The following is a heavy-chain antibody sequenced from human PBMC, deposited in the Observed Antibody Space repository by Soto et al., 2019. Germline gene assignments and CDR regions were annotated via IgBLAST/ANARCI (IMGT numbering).Heavy chain of an antibody. J-gene: IGHJ5*02. V-gene: IGHV4-30-2*01. CDR2: MYHSGST. CDR1: GGSISSGGYS. CDR3: ARHGSYIVGALLWFDP. D-gene: IGHD1-26*01. Sequence: PSETLSLTCAVSGGSISSGGYSWSWIRQPPGKGLEWIGYMYHSGSTKYNSSLMSRVTISVDTSKNQFSLKLTSVTAADTAVYYCARHGSYIVGALLWFDPWGQGTLVTVSS.